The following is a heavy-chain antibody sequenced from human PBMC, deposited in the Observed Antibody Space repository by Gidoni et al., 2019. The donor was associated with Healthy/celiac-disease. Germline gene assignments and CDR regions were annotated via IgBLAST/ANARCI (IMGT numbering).Heavy chain of an antibody. Sequence: QVQLVQSGAEVKKPGASVKVSCKASGYTFTSYAMHWVRQAPGQRLEWMGWINAGNGNTKYSQKFQGRVTITRDTSASTAYMELSSLRSEDTAVYYCAREWLLDSGSYQPYYYYYGMDVWGQGTTVTVSS. CDR1: GYTFTSYA. D-gene: IGHD1-26*01. CDR2: INAGNGNT. CDR3: AREWLLDSGSYQPYYYYYGMDV. J-gene: IGHJ6*02. V-gene: IGHV1-3*01.